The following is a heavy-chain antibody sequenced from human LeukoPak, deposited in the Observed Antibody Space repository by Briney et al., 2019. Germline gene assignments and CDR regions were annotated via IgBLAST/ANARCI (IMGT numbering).Heavy chain of an antibody. J-gene: IGHJ6*03. CDR3: ARDKVAGGPMDV. CDR2: ISAYNGNT. D-gene: IGHD6-19*01. CDR1: GGTFSSYA. V-gene: IGHV1-18*01. Sequence: ASVKVSCKASGGTFSSYAISWVRQAPGQGLEWMGWISAYNGNTNYAQKLQGRVTMTTDTSTSTAYMELRSLRSDDTAVYYCARDKVAGGPMDVWGKGTTVTVSS.